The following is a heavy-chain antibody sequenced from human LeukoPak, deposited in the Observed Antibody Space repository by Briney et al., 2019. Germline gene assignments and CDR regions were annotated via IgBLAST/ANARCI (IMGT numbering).Heavy chain of an antibody. CDR3: ARGSPHDYGDYPFDY. D-gene: IGHD4-17*01. J-gene: IGHJ4*02. CDR1: GFTFSSYG. V-gene: IGHV3-33*01. Sequence: GRSLRLSCAASGFTFSSYGMHWVCQAPGKGLGRVAVILYEGSNKYYADSVKGRFTISRDNSKNSLCLQMNSLRAEDTAVYYCARGSPHDYGDYPFDYWGQGTLVTVSS. CDR2: ILYEGSNK.